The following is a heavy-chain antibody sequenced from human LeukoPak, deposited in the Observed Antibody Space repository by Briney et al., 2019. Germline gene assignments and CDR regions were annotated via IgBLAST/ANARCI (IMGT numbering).Heavy chain of an antibody. J-gene: IGHJ4*02. CDR2: ISYDGSNK. CDR3: ARDLGNSVYSYGPFDY. D-gene: IGHD5-18*01. V-gene: IGHV3-30*04. Sequence: PGGSLRLSCAASGFTFSSYAMHWVRQAPGKGLEWVAVISYDGSNKYYADSVKGRFTISRDNSKNTLYLQMNSLRAEDTAVYYCARDLGNSVYSYGPFDYWGQGTLVTVSS. CDR1: GFTFSSYA.